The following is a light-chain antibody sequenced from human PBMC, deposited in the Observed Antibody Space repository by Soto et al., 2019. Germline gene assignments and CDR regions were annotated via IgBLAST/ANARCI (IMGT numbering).Light chain of an antibody. J-gene: IGKJ3*01. CDR1: QSVGSNY. Sequence: EFVLPQSPGTLSLSPGYSAKISCRSRQSVGSNYLAWYQQKPGQAPRLLIYGASSRATGIPDRFSGSGSGTDFTLTISRLEPEDLAVYYCQQYGSSPPFTCGPGTKVDIK. CDR3: QQYGSSPPFT. CDR2: GAS. V-gene: IGKV3-20*01.